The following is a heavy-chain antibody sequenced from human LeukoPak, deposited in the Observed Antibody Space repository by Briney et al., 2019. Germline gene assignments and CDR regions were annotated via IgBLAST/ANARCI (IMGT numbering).Heavy chain of an antibody. Sequence: ASVKVSCKASGYTFTSYGISWVRQAPGQGLEWMGWISAYNGNTNYAQKLQGRVTMTTDTSTSTAYMELRSLRSDDTAVYYCARDRANDYYDSSGPIDYWGQGTLVTVSS. J-gene: IGHJ4*02. CDR2: ISAYNGNT. D-gene: IGHD3-22*01. CDR3: ARDRANDYYDSSGPIDY. CDR1: GYTFTSYG. V-gene: IGHV1-18*01.